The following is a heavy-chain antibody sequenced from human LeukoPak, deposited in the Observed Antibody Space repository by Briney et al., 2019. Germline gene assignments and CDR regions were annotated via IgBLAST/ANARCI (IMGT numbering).Heavy chain of an antibody. CDR2: IYPGDSDT. Sequence: GESLKISCKGSGYSFTSYWIGWVRQMPGKGLEWMGIIYPGDSDTRYSPSFQGQVTISADKSISTAYLQWSSLKASDTAIHYCARSYYYDTSGWASRYLGACDYWGQGTLVTVSS. CDR3: ARSYYYDTSGWASRYLGACDY. J-gene: IGHJ4*02. D-gene: IGHD3-22*01. CDR1: GYSFTSYW. V-gene: IGHV5-51*01.